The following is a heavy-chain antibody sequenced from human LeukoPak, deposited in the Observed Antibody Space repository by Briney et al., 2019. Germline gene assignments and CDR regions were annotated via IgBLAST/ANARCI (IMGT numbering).Heavy chain of an antibody. V-gene: IGHV3-7*03. CDR3: ARRYFDL. J-gene: IGHJ4*02. CDR1: GFTFGIYW. CDR2: IKQDGSEK. Sequence: GGSLRLSCAASGFTFGIYWMSWVRQAPGKGLEWVANIKQDGSEKYYVDSVKGRFTISRDNAKNSLYLQMNSLRAEDTAVYYCARRYFDLWGQGTLVTVSS.